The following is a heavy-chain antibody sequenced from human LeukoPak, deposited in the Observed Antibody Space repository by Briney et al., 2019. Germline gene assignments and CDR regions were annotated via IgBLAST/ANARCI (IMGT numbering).Heavy chain of an antibody. Sequence: SETLSLTCAVYGGSFSGYYWSWIRQPPGKGLEWIGYIYYSGSTNYNPSLKSRVTISVDTSKNQFSLKLSSVTAADTAVYYCARERYSGYDSDYFDYWGQGTLVTVSS. CDR1: GGSFSGYY. V-gene: IGHV4-59*01. D-gene: IGHD5-12*01. CDR2: IYYSGST. CDR3: ARERYSGYDSDYFDY. J-gene: IGHJ4*02.